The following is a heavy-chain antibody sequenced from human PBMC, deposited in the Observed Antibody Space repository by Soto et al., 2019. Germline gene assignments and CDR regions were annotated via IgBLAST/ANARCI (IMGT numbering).Heavy chain of an antibody. Sequence: QVQLQESGPGLVKPSGTLSLTCAVSGGSISTSNWWSWVRQPPGKGLEWIGEVYRTESTNYNPSLESRLTISVDKPKNQFSLKLTSVTAADTAVYYCARARATIAAAAIFDCWGQGNLVTVSS. CDR3: ARARATIAAAAIFDC. D-gene: IGHD6-13*01. V-gene: IGHV4-4*02. J-gene: IGHJ4*02. CDR1: GGSISTSNW. CDR2: VYRTEST.